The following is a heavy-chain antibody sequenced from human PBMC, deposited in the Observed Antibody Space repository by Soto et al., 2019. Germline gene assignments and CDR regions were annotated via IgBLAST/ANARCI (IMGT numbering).Heavy chain of an antibody. J-gene: IGHJ4*02. V-gene: IGHV3-74*01. CDR1: GFTFSSYW. CDR3: ARDGGAAFDY. CDR2: INTDGSST. Sequence: EVQLVESGGGLAQPGGSLRLSCAASGFTFSSYWMQWVRQAPGKGLVWVSRINTDGSSTTYADSVKGRFTVSRDNAKNTLYLQMISLRVEETAVYYCARDGGAAFDYWGQGTVVTVSS. D-gene: IGHD1-26*01.